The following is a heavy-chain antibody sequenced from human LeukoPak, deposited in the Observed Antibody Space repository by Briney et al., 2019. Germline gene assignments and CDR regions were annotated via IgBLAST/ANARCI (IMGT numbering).Heavy chain of an antibody. V-gene: IGHV4-30-4*08. Sequence: PSETLSLTCTVSGGSISSGDYYWSWIRQPPGKGLEWIGYIYYSGSTYYNPSLKSRVTISEDTSKNQFSLKLSSVTAADTAVYYCAREGYCSSTSCYSIWNWFDPWGQGTLVTVSS. CDR2: IYYSGST. J-gene: IGHJ5*02. CDR1: GGSISSGDYY. CDR3: AREGYCSSTSCYSIWNWFDP. D-gene: IGHD2-2*01.